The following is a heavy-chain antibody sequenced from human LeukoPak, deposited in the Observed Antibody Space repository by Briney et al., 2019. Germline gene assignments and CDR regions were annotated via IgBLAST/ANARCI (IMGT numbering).Heavy chain of an antibody. Sequence: PSETLSLTCKVSDDSISSYYWSWIRQPPGKGLEWIGYIYSSRITNYNPSLKSRVTISVDTSKNQFSLKLSSVTAADTAVYYCARGSWYYFDYWGQGTLVTVSS. CDR3: ARGSWYYFDY. CDR2: IYSSRIT. D-gene: IGHD6-13*01. CDR1: DDSISSYY. V-gene: IGHV4-59*12. J-gene: IGHJ4*02.